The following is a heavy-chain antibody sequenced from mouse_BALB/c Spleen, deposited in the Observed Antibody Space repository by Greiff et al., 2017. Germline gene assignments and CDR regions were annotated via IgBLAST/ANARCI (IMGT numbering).Heavy chain of an antibody. J-gene: IGHJ4*01. Sequence: EVKLVESGGGLVKPGGSLKLSCAASGFTFSSYAMSWVRQTPEKRLEWVASISSGGSTYYPDSVKGRFTISRDNARNILYLQMSSLRSEDTAMYYCARGLITTVVGAMDYWGQGTSVTVSS. D-gene: IGHD1-1*01. CDR1: GFTFSSYA. V-gene: IGHV5-6-5*01. CDR3: ARGLITTVVGAMDY. CDR2: ISSGGST.